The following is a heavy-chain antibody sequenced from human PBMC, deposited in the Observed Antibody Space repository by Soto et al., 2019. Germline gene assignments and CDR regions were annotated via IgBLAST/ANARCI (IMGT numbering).Heavy chain of an antibody. V-gene: IGHV3-23*01. D-gene: IGHD6-19*01. CDR1: GFIFSSYA. CDR3: AKSHSGWYTPVVS. Sequence: EVQLLESGGGLEQPGGSLRLSCAASGFIFSSYALSWVRQAPGKGLEWVSAISGSGTTTYYANSVKGRFTFTRDNSKNMLYLQMNILRVEETAVYYCAKSHSGWYTPVVSWGEGTLVTVSS. J-gene: IGHJ4*02. CDR2: ISGSGTTT.